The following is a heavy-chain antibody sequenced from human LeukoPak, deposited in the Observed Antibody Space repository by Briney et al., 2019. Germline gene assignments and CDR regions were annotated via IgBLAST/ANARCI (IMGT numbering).Heavy chain of an antibody. J-gene: IGHJ4*02. CDR2: IYYSGST. Sequence: PSETLSLTCTVSGGSISSGGYYWSWIRQHPGKGLEWIGYIYYSGSTYYNPSLKSRVTISVDTSKNQFSLKLSSVTAADTAVYYCARIRGQRGYSYGPFDYWGQGTLVTVSS. V-gene: IGHV4-31*03. CDR1: GGSISSGGYY. CDR3: ARIRGQRGYSYGPFDY. D-gene: IGHD5-18*01.